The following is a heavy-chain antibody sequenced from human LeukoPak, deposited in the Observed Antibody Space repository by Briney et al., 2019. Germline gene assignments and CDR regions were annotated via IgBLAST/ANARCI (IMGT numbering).Heavy chain of an antibody. D-gene: IGHD3-10*01. J-gene: IGHJ6*03. Sequence: PGGSLRLSCAASGSTFSSYGMHWVRPAPGKGLEWVAFIRYDGSTKYYTDSVKGRFTISRDHSKNTLYLKMSSLRAEDTAVYYCAKGYGSEHSYYYYYMDVWGKGTTVTISS. CDR3: AKGYGSEHSYYYYYMDV. CDR1: GSTFSSYG. V-gene: IGHV3-30*02. CDR2: IRYDGSTK.